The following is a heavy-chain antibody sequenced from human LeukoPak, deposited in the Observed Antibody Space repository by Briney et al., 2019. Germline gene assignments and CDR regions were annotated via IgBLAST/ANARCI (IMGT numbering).Heavy chain of an antibody. Sequence: GGSLRLSCAASGFTFSSYAMSWVRQAPGKGPEWVSAISAGGGATYYADSVKGRFTISRDNSKNTPYLQMNSLRAEDTAIYYCAKDGSSSPYYFDYWGRGTLVTVYS. J-gene: IGHJ4*02. V-gene: IGHV3-23*01. D-gene: IGHD6-6*01. CDR3: AKDGSSSPYYFDY. CDR2: ISAGGGAT. CDR1: GFTFSSYA.